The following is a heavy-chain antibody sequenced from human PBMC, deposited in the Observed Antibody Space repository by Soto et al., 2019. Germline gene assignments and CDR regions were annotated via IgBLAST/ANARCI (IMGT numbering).Heavy chain of an antibody. V-gene: IGHV1-3*01. CDR2: INAGNGNT. D-gene: IGHD1-26*01. CDR1: GYTFTSHA. Sequence: QVQLVQSGAEVKKPGASVKVSCKASGYTFTSHAMHWVRQAPGQRLEWMGSINAGNGNTKYSQKFQGRVTITRDTSASTAYMELSSLRSEDTAVYYCARVHLRGYYPWGYWGQGTLVTVSS. J-gene: IGHJ4*02. CDR3: ARVHLRGYYPWGY.